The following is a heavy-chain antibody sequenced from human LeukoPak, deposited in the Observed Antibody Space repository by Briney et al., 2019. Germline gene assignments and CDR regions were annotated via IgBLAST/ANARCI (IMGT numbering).Heavy chain of an antibody. CDR2: ISSNGGST. Sequence: GGSLRLSCAASGFTFSSYAMHWVRQAPGKGLEYVSAISSNGGSTYYANSVKGRFTISRDNSKNTLYLQMGSLRAEDMAVYYCARDSVVAGTGFDYWGQGTLVTASS. D-gene: IGHD6-19*01. J-gene: IGHJ4*02. CDR1: GFTFSSYA. V-gene: IGHV3-64*01. CDR3: ARDSVVAGTGFDY.